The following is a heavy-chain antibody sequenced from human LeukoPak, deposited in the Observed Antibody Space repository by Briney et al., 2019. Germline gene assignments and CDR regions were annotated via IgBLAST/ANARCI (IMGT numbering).Heavy chain of an antibody. Sequence: SETLSLTCTVSGGSISSGSYYWSWIRQPAGKGLEWIGRIYTSGSTNYNPSLKSRVTISVDTSKNQFSLKLSSVTAADTAVYYCARSATMIVVVNAFDIWGQGTMVTVSS. V-gene: IGHV4-61*02. D-gene: IGHD3-22*01. CDR1: GGSISSGSYY. J-gene: IGHJ3*02. CDR3: ARSATMIVVVNAFDI. CDR2: IYTSGST.